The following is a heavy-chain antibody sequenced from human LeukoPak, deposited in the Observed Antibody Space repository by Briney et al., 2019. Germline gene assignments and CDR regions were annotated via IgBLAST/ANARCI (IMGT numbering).Heavy chain of an antibody. V-gene: IGHV1-2*02. CDR3: ARDPSGDRRYFDY. D-gene: IGHD7-27*01. Sequence: ASVKVSCKASGYTFTGYYMHWVRQAPGQGLEWMGWINPNSGGTNYAQKFQGRVTMTRDTSISTAYMELSRLRSDDTAVYYCARDPSGDRRYFDYWGQGTLVTVSS. CDR2: INPNSGGT. CDR1: GYTFTGYY. J-gene: IGHJ4*02.